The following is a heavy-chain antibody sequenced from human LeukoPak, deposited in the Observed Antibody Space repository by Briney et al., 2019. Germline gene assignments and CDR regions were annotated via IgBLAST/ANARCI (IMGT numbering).Heavy chain of an antibody. Sequence: ASVKVSCKASGGTFSSYAISWVRQAPGQGLEWMGGIIPIFGTANYAQKFQGRVTITADKSTSTAYMELSSLRSEDTAVYYCARDKVGYSYGAFDYWGQGTLVTVSS. CDR1: GGTFSSYA. D-gene: IGHD5-18*01. CDR3: ARDKVGYSYGAFDY. V-gene: IGHV1-69*06. J-gene: IGHJ4*02. CDR2: IIPIFGTA.